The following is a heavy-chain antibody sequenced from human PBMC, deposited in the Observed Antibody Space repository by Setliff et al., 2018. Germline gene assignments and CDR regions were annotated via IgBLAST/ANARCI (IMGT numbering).Heavy chain of an antibody. J-gene: IGHJ5*02. CDR2: IYQNGIT. D-gene: IGHD3-10*01. Sequence: PSETLSLTCSVSGASISTTYYYWDWIRQSPEKGLEWIGTIYQNGITYYNPSVKSRVTISVDKSKNQFSLMVTSVTAADTAVYYCATDGPVLNGDYISWGQGTLVTVSS. CDR3: ATDGPVLNGDYIS. CDR1: GASISTTYYY. V-gene: IGHV4-39*07.